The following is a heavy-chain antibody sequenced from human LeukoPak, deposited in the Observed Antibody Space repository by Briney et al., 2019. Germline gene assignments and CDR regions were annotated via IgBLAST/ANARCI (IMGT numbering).Heavy chain of an antibody. CDR2: IYYSGST. CDR3: VRHGGYIYPNWFDP. Sequence: SETLSLSCTVSGGSIRSYYLSWIRQPPGKGLEWVGYIYYSGSTNYTPSLKSRVTISVDMSKHKFSLNLSSVTAADTAVYYCVRHGGYIYPNWFDPWGQGTLVTVSS. D-gene: IGHD5-18*01. J-gene: IGHJ5*02. V-gene: IGHV4-59*01. CDR1: GGSIRSYY.